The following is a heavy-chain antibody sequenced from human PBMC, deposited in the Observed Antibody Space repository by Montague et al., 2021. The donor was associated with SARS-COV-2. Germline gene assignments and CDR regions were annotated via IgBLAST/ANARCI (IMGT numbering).Heavy chain of an antibody. D-gene: IGHD1-20*01. CDR2: IYNSGST. CDR3: VRDQGRSNWNYPDY. V-gene: IGHV4-4*07. J-gene: IGHJ4*02. Sequence: SETLSLTRTVSGGSISGYYWSWFRQSAGKGLGWIGRIYNSGSTSYNPSLKSRVTMSVDTSKNQFSLKLSSVTAADTAVYYCVRDQGRSNWNYPDYWGQGTLVTVSS. CDR1: GGSISGYY.